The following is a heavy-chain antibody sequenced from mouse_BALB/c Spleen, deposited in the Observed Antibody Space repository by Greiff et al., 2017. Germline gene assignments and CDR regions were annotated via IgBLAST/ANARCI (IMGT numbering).Heavy chain of an antibody. CDR1: GFNIKDYY. Sequence: VQLQQSGAELVRSGASVKLSCTASGFNIKDYYMHWVKQRPEQGLEWIGWIDPENGNTIYDPKFQGKASITADTSSNTAYLQLSSLTSEDTAVYYCARDDYDDYWGQGTTLTVSS. D-gene: IGHD2-4*01. CDR2: IDPENGNT. J-gene: IGHJ2*01. CDR3: ARDDYDDY. V-gene: IGHV14-1*02.